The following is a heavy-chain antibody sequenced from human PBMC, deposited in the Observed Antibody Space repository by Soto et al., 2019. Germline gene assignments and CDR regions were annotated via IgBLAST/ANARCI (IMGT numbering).Heavy chain of an antibody. CDR3: GIMLTGTSGHSVFDS. J-gene: IGHJ5*01. CDR1: GDSVTSNQFF. D-gene: IGHD5-18*01. Sequence: SETLSLTCTVSGDSVTSNQFFCGGIRRPPGRGLECIASIYRDGSTSIRPSPKSRVSMSLDTSKNQFSLKLTPVTAADTAVYFCGIMLTGTSGHSVFDSWGQGTLVTVS. V-gene: IGHV4-39*01. CDR2: IYRDGST.